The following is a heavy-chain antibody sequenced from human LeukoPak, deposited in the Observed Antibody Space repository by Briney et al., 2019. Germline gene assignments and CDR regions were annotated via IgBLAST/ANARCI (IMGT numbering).Heavy chain of an antibody. CDR3: ARGKNYDFWSGCYSRVWFDP. CDR1: GGSFSGYY. J-gene: IGHJ5*02. CDR2: INHSGST. D-gene: IGHD3-3*01. V-gene: IGHV4-34*01. Sequence: SETLSLTCAVHGGSFSGYYWSWVRQPPGKGLEWSGEINHSGSTNYNPSLKSRVTISVATSKNQFSLKLSSVTAADTAVYYCARGKNYDFWSGCYSRVWFDPWGQGTLVTVSS.